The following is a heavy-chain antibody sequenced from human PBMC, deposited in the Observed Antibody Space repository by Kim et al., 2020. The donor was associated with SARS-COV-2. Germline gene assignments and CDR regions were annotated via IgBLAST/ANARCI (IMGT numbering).Heavy chain of an antibody. J-gene: IGHJ4*02. D-gene: IGHD6-13*01. V-gene: IGHV3-7*03. CDR1: GFTFSSYW. CDR3: ARGSSAAGTYYFDY. Sequence: GGSLRLSCAASGFTFSSYWMSWVRQAPGKGLEWVANIKQDGSEKYYVDSVKGRFTISRDNAKNSLYLQMNSLRAEDTAVYYCARGSSAAGTYYFDYWGQGTLVTVSS. CDR2: IKQDGSEK.